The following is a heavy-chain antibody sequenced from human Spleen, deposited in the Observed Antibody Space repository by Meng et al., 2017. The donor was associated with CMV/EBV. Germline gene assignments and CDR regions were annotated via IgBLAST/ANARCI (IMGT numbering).Heavy chain of an antibody. CDR3: ATDPDYDYDFDY. Sequence: LSLTCTVSGGSINNYYWSWIRQPPGKGLEWVSHINSRSNNIGYADSVKGRFTISRDIPGNSLYLQMNSLRVEDTGVYYCATDPDYDYDFDYWGQGTLVTVSS. CDR2: INSRSNNI. V-gene: IGHV3-11*04. CDR1: GGSINNYY. J-gene: IGHJ4*02. D-gene: IGHD4-17*01.